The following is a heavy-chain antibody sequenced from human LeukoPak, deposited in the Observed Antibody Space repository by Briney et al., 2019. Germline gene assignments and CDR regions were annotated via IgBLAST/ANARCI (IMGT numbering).Heavy chain of an antibody. V-gene: IGHV4-38-2*02. J-gene: IGHJ3*02. D-gene: IGHD2-15*01. CDR1: GYSISSGYY. Sequence: PSETLSLTCTVSGYSISSGYYWGWIRQPPGKGLEWIGSIYHSGSTYYNPSLKSRVTISVDTSKNQFSLKLSSVTAADTAVYYCASRGNCSGGSCYSGSAFDIWGQGTMVTVSS. CDR2: IYHSGST. CDR3: ASRGNCSGGSCYSGSAFDI.